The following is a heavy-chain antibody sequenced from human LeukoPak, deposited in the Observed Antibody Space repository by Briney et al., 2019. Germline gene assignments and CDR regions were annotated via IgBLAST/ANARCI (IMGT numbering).Heavy chain of an antibody. Sequence: PAETLSLTCAVSGYSISSGYYWGWIRQPPGKGLEWIGSIYNSGSTYYNQSLKSRVTISVDTSKNQFSLKLSSVTAADTAVYYCATSIAVAGTLDYWGQGTLVTVSS. CDR1: GYSISSGYY. CDR3: ATSIAVAGTLDY. CDR2: IYNSGST. J-gene: IGHJ4*02. V-gene: IGHV4-38-2*01. D-gene: IGHD6-19*01.